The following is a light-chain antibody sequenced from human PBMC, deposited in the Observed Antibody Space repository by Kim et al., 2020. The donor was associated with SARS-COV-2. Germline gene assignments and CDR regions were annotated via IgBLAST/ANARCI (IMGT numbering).Light chain of an antibody. V-gene: IGLV3-1*01. CDR2: QDN. CDR3: QAWDNTVV. CDR1: KVGDKY. Sequence: SYELTQPPSVSVSPGQTATITCSGDKVGDKYASWYQQRPGQSPLLVIYQDNERPSGIPERFSGSNSGNTATLTISETQPMDEADYYCQAWDNTVVFGGGTQLTVL. J-gene: IGLJ2*01.